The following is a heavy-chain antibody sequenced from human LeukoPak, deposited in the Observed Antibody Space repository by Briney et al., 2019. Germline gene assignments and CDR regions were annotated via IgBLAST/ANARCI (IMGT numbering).Heavy chain of an antibody. CDR1: GFTFSIYW. V-gene: IGHV3-7*01. CDR2: IKQDGTDK. J-gene: IGHJ4*02. Sequence: GGSLRLSCAASGFTFSIYWMSWVRQAPGKGLEWVANIKQDGTDKYYVDSVKGRFTISRDNAKNSLYLQMNSLRAEDTAVYYCASASAVAGTRDYWGQGTLVTVSS. D-gene: IGHD6-19*01. CDR3: ASASAVAGTRDY.